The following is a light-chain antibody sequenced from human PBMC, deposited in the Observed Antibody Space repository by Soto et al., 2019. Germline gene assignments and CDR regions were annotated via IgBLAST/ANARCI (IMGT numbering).Light chain of an antibody. CDR1: QTFSSH. CDR2: DAS. Sequence: EIVLTQSPATLSLSPGERATLSCRASQTFSSHLAWYQQKPGPAPRLLSYDASNMATGIPARFSGRGSGTDFTLTISSLETEDCAVYYCQQRSNWPPVITFGQGTLLEIK. V-gene: IGKV3-11*01. J-gene: IGKJ5*01. CDR3: QQRSNWPPVIT.